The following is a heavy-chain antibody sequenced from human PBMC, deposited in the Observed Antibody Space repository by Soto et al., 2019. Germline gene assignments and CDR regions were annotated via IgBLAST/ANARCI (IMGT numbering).Heavy chain of an antibody. CDR3: ARQGIAAAGKAIDP. J-gene: IGHJ5*02. Sequence: PSETLSLTCTVSGGSISSYYWSWIRQPPGKGLEWIGYIYYSGSTNYNPSLKSRVTISVDTSKNQFSLKLSSVTAADTAVYYCARQGIAAAGKAIDPWGQGTLVTVSS. D-gene: IGHD6-13*01. CDR1: GGSISSYY. V-gene: IGHV4-59*08. CDR2: IYYSGST.